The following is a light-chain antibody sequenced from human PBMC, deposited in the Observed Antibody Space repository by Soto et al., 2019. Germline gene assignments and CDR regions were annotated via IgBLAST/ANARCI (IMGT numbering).Light chain of an antibody. J-gene: IGKJ1*01. CDR1: QSVSSN. V-gene: IGKV3-15*01. CDR3: QQYNVWPQT. Sequence: VVMTQSPATLSVSPGERVTLSCRASQSVSSNLAWYQQRPGQAPRLLIYSVSSRDTDIPARFSGGGSGTEFTLTINSLQTEDFGVYYCQQYNVWPQTFGQGTKVDIK. CDR2: SVS.